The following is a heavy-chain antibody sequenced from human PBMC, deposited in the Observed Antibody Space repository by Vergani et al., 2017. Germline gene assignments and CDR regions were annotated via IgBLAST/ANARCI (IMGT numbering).Heavy chain of an antibody. V-gene: IGHV7-4-1*02. CDR3: AVDFWSGYSPF. CDR1: GYTFTNYD. D-gene: IGHD3-3*01. J-gene: IGHJ4*02. Sequence: QVQLVQSAAEVNKPGASVKVSCKASGYTFTNYDINWVRQAPGQGLEWMGWINTNTGNPTYAQGFTGRFVFSLDTSVSTAYLQISSLKAEDTAVYYCAVDFWSGYSPFWGQGTLVTVSS. CDR2: INTNTGNP.